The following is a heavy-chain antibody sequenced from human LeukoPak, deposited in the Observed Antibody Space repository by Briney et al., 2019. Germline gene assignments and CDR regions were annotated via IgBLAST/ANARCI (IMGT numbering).Heavy chain of an antibody. CDR1: GFTFSSYA. CDR2: ISGSGGST. CDR3: AKSDFSFSEGEQLWAVWRGYSGYGGQYYFDY. J-gene: IGHJ4*02. V-gene: IGHV3-23*01. D-gene: IGHD5-12*01. Sequence: GGSLRLSCAASGFTFSSYAMSWVRQAPGKGLEWVSAISGSGGSTYYADSVKGRFTISRDNSKNTLYLQMNSLRGEDTAVYYCAKSDFSFSEGEQLWAVWRGYSGYGGQYYFDYWGLGTLVTVSS.